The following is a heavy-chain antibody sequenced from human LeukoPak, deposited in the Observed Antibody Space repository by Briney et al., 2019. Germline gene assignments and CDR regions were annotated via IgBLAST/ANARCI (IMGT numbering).Heavy chain of an antibody. CDR3: VKWASSSWQYYYMDV. D-gene: IGHD6-6*01. J-gene: IGHJ6*03. CDR2: ISGSGGST. CDR1: GFTFSSYA. V-gene: IGHV3-23*01. Sequence: PGGSLRLSCAASGFTFSSYAMSWVRQAPGKGLEWVSAISGSGGSTYYADSVKGRFTISRDNSKNTLYLQMNSLRAEDTAVYYCVKWASSSWQYYYMDVWGKGTTVTVSS.